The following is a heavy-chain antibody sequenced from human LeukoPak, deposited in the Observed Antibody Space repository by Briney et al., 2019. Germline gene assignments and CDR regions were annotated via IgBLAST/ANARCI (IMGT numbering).Heavy chain of an antibody. CDR2: ISAYNGNT. V-gene: IGHV1-18*01. Sequence: ASVKVSCKASSYTFTSYGISWVRQAPGQGLEWMGWISAYNGNTNYAQKLQGRVTMTTDTSTSTAYMELRSLRSDDTAVYYCARVYYYGSGSYYNTFDYWGQGTLVTVSS. CDR3: ARVYYYGSGSYYNTFDY. D-gene: IGHD3-10*01. CDR1: SYTFTSYG. J-gene: IGHJ4*02.